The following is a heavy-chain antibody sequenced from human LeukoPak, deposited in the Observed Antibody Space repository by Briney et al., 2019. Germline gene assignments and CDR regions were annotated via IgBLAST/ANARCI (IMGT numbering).Heavy chain of an antibody. V-gene: IGHV3-21*01. CDR2: ISSSSSYI. CDR1: GFTFSSYS. D-gene: IGHD3-10*01. CDR3: ARGGPPGGYYFDY. J-gene: IGHJ4*02. Sequence: PGGSLRLSCAASGFTFSSYSMNWVRQAPGKGLELVSSISSSSSYIYYADSVKGRFTISRDNAKNSLYLQMNSLRAEDTAVYYCARGGPPGGYYFDYWGQGTLVTVSS.